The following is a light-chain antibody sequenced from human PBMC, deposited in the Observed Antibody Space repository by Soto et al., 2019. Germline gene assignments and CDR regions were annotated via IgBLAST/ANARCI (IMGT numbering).Light chain of an antibody. CDR1: SSNIGNNY. V-gene: IGLV1-51*01. Sequence: QSALTQPPSVSAAPGQTVTISCSGSSSNIGNNYVSWYQQLPGTAPKLLIYDNNNRPSGIPDRFSGSKSGTSATLGITGLQTGDEADYYCGTWDSSLSAGVFGGGTKLTVL. J-gene: IGLJ2*01. CDR2: DNN. CDR3: GTWDSSLSAGV.